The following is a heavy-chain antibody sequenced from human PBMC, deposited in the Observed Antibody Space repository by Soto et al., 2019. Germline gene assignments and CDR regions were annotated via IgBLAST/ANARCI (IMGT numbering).Heavy chain of an antibody. CDR1: GFTFSTYT. D-gene: IGHD6-13*01. J-gene: IGHJ4*02. CDR3: VRDRHIAAADEFYFDS. Sequence: GGSLRLSCAASGFTFSTYTMNWVRQAPGKGLEWVSYISGSSNTMYYADPVQGRFTISRDNAKNSLYLQMDSLRVEDTAVYYCVRDRHIAAADEFYFDSWGQGTLVTVSS. CDR2: ISGSSNTM. V-gene: IGHV3-48*01.